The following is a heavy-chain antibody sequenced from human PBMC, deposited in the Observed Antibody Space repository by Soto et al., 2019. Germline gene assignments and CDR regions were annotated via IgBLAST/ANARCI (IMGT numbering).Heavy chain of an antibody. CDR3: ARWGAEKKRDV. V-gene: IGHV3-33*01. J-gene: IGHJ6*02. D-gene: IGHD3-16*01. Sequence: QVQLVESGGDVVQPGRSLRLSWAASGFNFSSHGMHWVRQAPGKGLEWVAVIWYDGSNKYYADSVKGRFTISRDNSKNTLYLQMDSLRAEDTAVDYCARWGAEKKRDVWGQGTTVTVYS. CDR2: IWYDGSNK. CDR1: GFNFSSHG.